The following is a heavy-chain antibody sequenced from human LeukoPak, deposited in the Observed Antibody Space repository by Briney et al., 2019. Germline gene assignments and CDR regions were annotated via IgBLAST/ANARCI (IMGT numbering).Heavy chain of an antibody. CDR1: GGSISSYY. V-gene: IGHV4-4*07. J-gene: IGHJ5*02. CDR3: AIDVYIVVVPAASWFDP. D-gene: IGHD2-2*01. Sequence: SETLSLTCTVSGGSISSYYWSWIRQPAGKGLEWIGRIYTSGSTNYNPSLKSRVTMSVDTSKNQFSLELRSVTAADTAVYYCAIDVYIVVVPAASWFDPWGQGTLVTVSS. CDR2: IYTSGST.